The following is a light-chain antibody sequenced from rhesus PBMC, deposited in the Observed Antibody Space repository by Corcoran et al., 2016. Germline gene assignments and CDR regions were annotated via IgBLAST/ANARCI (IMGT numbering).Light chain of an antibody. Sequence: DIQMTQSPSSLSASVGDTVTITCRASQSVSSWLDWYQQKAGKAPKLLIYKASSLESGVPSRFSGRGSGTDCTLTISSLQPEDVATYYCLQYSSSPPYSFGQGTKVEIK. CDR3: LQYSSSPPYS. CDR1: QSVSSW. CDR2: KAS. J-gene: IGKJ2*01. V-gene: IGKV1-22*01.